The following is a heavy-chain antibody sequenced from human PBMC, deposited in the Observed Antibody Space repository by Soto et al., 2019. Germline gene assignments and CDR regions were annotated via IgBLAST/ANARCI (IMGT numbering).Heavy chain of an antibody. CDR2: IYYSGST. J-gene: IGHJ3*02. V-gene: IGHV4-31*03. Sequence: PLEPLCLPCTVSCGSIRGGGYYWSWNRQHPGKGLEWIGYIYYSGSTYYNPSLKSRVTISVDTSKNQFSLKLSSVTAADTAVYYCARDYYDFWSGYPHDAFDIWGQGTMVTVSS. D-gene: IGHD3-3*01. CDR3: ARDYYDFWSGYPHDAFDI. CDR1: CGSIRGGGYY.